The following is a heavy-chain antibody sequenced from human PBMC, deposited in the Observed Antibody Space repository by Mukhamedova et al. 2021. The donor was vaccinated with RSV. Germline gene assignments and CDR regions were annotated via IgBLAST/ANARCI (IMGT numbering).Heavy chain of an antibody. V-gene: IGHV1-46*04. J-gene: IGHJ4*02. D-gene: IGHD6-13*01. CDR3: ARGIKGSSSCPEV. Sequence: QGRVTMTRDTSTSTVYMELSSLRSEDTAVYYCARGIKGSSSCPEVWGQGTLVTVSS.